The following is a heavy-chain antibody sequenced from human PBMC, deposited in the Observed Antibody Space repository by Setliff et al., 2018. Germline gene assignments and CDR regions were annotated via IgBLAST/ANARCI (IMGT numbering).Heavy chain of an antibody. D-gene: IGHD3-10*01. CDR2: INHYGST. V-gene: IGHV4-34*01. CDR3: ARRWNFGPYGSGIHDGFDM. CDR1: GESFSNNY. Sequence: PSETLSLTCSVYGESFSNNYWSWIRQPPGKGLEWIGEINHYGSTSYKSSLKSRVTISVDTSKTQFSLKLSSVTAADTAVYYCARRWNFGPYGSGIHDGFDMWGQGTMVTVSS. J-gene: IGHJ3*02.